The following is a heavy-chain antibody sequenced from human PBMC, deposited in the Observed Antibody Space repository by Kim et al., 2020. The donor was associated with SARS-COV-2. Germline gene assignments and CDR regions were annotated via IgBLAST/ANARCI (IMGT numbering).Heavy chain of an antibody. D-gene: IGHD4-17*01. CDR3: ARHPMTTVTRAGWFDP. CDR2: IYYSGST. V-gene: IGHV4-39*01. Sequence: SETLSLTCTVSGGSISSSSYYWGWIRQPPGKGLEWIGSIYYSGSTYYNPSLKSRVTISVDTSKNQFSLKLSSVTAADTAVYYCARHPMTTVTRAGWFDPWGQGTLVTVSS. CDR1: GGSISSSSYY. J-gene: IGHJ5*02.